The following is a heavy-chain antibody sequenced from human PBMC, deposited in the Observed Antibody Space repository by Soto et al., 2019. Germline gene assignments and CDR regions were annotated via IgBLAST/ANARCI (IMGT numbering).Heavy chain of an antibody. V-gene: IGHV1-3*01. CDR2: INAGNGDT. Sequence: GASVKVSCKASGYTFTSYPMHWVRQAPGQGLEWMGWINAGNGDTKYSQKFQGRVTITRDTSAITAYMELSSVTAADTAVYYCARGISRDHYYDSSGYRAPDYWGQGTLVTVSS. CDR1: GYTFTSYP. J-gene: IGHJ4*02. D-gene: IGHD3-22*01. CDR3: ARGISRDHYYDSSGYRAPDY.